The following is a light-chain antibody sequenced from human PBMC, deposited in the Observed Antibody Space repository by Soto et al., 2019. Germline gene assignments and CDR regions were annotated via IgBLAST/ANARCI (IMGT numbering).Light chain of an antibody. CDR1: SSDVGAYNY. Sequence: QSVLTQPASVSGSAEQSITISCTGTSSDVGAYNYVSWYQQHPGKAPKLMIYEVSNRPSGVSNRYSGSKSGNTASLTISGLQAEDEADYYCSSYTSSSTLYVFGTGNKLTVL. CDR3: SSYTSSSTLYV. J-gene: IGLJ1*01. V-gene: IGLV2-14*01. CDR2: EVS.